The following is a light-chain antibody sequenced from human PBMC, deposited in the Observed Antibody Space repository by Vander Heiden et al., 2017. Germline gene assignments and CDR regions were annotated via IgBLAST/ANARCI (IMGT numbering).Light chain of an antibody. CDR2: AAS. J-gene: IGKJ1*01. Sequence: AIQMTQSPSSLSASVGDRVTITCRASQGIRNDVGWYQQKPGKAPKLLIYAASSLQSGVPSRCSGSGSGTDFTLTISSLQPEDIATYYCQQYDNCPWTFGQGTKMEIK. V-gene: IGKV1-6*01. CDR1: QGIRND. CDR3: QQYDNCPWT.